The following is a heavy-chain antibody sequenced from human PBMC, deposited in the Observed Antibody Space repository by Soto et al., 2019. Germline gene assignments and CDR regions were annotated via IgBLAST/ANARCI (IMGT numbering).Heavy chain of an antibody. V-gene: IGHV3-23*01. J-gene: IGHJ4*02. D-gene: IGHD2-15*01. CDR3: AKDYSPGGGSPPFGY. CDR2: ISGSGGST. Sequence: EVQLLESGGGLVQPGGSLRLSCAASGFTFSSYAMSWVRQAPGKGLEWVSAISGSGGSTYYADSVKGRFTISRDNSKPTLYLQMNSLRAEDTAVYYCAKDYSPGGGSPPFGYWGQGTLVTVSS. CDR1: GFTFSSYA.